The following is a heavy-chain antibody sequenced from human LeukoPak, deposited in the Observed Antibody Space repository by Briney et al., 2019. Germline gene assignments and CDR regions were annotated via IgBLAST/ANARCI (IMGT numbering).Heavy chain of an antibody. CDR1: GGSISSYY. CDR2: IYYSEST. CDR3: ARQVGATSYFDY. D-gene: IGHD1-26*01. Sequence: SETLSLTCTVSGGSISSYYWSWIRQPPGKGLEWIGYIYYSESTNYNPALKSRVTISVDTSKNQFSLKLSSVTAADTAVYYCARQVGATSYFDYWGQGALVTVSS. J-gene: IGHJ4*02. V-gene: IGHV4-59*08.